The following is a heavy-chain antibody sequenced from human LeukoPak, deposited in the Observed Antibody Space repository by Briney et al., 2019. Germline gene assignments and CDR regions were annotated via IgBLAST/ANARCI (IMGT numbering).Heavy chain of an antibody. Sequence: GESLKISCKGSGYTFTTYWIGWVRQMPGKGLEWMGIVSPGDSDTRYSPSFQGQVTISADKSISTAYLQWSSLKASDTAMYYCARQSWDIVVVVAATKGDYFDYWGQGTLVTVSS. J-gene: IGHJ4*02. CDR3: ARQSWDIVVVVAATKGDYFDY. V-gene: IGHV5-51*01. CDR2: VSPGDSDT. CDR1: GYTFTTYW. D-gene: IGHD2-15*01.